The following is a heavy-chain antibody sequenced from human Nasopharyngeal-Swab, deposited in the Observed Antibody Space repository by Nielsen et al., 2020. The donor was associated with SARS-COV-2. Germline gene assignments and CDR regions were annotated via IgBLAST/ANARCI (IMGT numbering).Heavy chain of an antibody. CDR2: IKQDGSEK. D-gene: IGHD3-3*01. V-gene: IGHV3-7*03. Sequence: VGQAPGKGLEWVANIKQDGSEKYYVDSVKGRFTISRDNAKNSLYLQMNSLRAEDTAVYYCARNDFWSGYYKGPMDVWGKGTTVTVSS. CDR3: ARNDFWSGYYKGPMDV. J-gene: IGHJ6*03.